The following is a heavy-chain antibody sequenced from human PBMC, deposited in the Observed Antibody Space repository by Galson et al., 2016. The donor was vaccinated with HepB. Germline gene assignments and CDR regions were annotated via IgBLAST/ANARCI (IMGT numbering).Heavy chain of an antibody. V-gene: IGHV3-53*01. CDR2: LYPNGNT. Sequence: SLRLSCAASGVSASDNFLTWVRQAPGKGLEWVSTLYPNGNTFYADPVRGRFTISRDNSKNTLFYQMDSLRREDTAVYYCTTLMGWGSRPYYYDNMDVWGQGTTVTVSS. CDR1: GVSASDNF. CDR3: TTLMGWGSRPYYYDNMDV. D-gene: IGHD3-16*01. J-gene: IGHJ6*02.